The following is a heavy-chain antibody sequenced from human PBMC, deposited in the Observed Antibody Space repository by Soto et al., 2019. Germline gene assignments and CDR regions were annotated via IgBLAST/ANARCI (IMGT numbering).Heavy chain of an antibody. CDR1: GFTFSSYA. V-gene: IGHV3-30-3*01. Sequence: QVQLVESGGGVVQPGRSLRLSCAASGFTFSSYAMHWVRQAPGKGLEWVAVISYDGSNKYYADSVKGRFTISRDNSKNTLYPQMNSLRAEETAVYYCSRTPRGQWELPYYYYGMDVWGQGTTVTVSS. CDR3: SRTPRGQWELPYYYYGMDV. J-gene: IGHJ6*02. CDR2: ISYDGSNK. D-gene: IGHD1-26*01.